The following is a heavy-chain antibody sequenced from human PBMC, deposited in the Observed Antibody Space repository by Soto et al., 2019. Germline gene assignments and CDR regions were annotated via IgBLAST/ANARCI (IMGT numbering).Heavy chain of an antibody. V-gene: IGHV4-30-2*01. CDR2: IYHSGST. D-gene: IGHD2-2*01. Sequence: PSDTLSLTCAVSGVSISTGGYSWSWIRQPPGKGLEWIGYIYHSGSTYYNPSLKSRVTISVDRSKNQFSLKLSSVTAADTAVCYCARVPDRWGQGTLVTVSS. J-gene: IGHJ5*02. CDR1: GVSISTGGYS. CDR3: ARVPDR.